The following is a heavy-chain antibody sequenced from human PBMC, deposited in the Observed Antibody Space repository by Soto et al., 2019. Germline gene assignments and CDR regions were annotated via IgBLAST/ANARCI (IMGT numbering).Heavy chain of an antibody. J-gene: IGHJ4*02. V-gene: IGHV4-59*01. CDR3: ARYRREAVAGYTLDN. CDR1: GDSISSNY. Sequence: PSETLSLTCTVSGDSISSNYWTWIRQPPGKGLEWIGYVYNSGSTNYNPSLKSRVTISEDTSKSQLSLKVNSMTAADTAVYYCARYRREAVAGYTLDNWGQGILVTVSS. D-gene: IGHD6-13*01. CDR2: VYNSGST.